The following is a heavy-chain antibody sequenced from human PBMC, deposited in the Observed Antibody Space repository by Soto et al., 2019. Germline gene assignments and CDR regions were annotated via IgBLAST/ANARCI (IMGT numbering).Heavy chain of an antibody. V-gene: IGHV4-59*01. CDR2: IYYSGST. J-gene: IGHJ4*02. Sequence: QVQLQESGPGLVKPSETLSLTCTVSGGSISSYYWRWIRQPPGKGLEWIGYIYYSGSTNYNPSLKSRVTISVDTSKNQFSLKLGSVTAADTAVYYCARDLDGGGDSEFGYWGQGTLVTVSS. CDR3: ARDLDGGGDSEFGY. CDR1: GGSISSYY. D-gene: IGHD4-17*01.